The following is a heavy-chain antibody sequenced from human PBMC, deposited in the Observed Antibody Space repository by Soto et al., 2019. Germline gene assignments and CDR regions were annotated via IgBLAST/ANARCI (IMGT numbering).Heavy chain of an antibody. CDR1: GFTFSNYA. V-gene: IGHV3-30-3*01. Sequence: QVQLVESGGGVVQPGRSLRVSCAASGFTFSNYAMHWVRQAPGKGLEWVAVVSYDGSKQFYADSVEGRFTISRDSSKSTLYLHMDTLRDEDTAVYYCARDRVYYYDNRGYYTFDYWGQGTLVTVSS. J-gene: IGHJ4*02. CDR2: VSYDGSKQ. CDR3: ARDRVYYYDNRGYYTFDY. D-gene: IGHD3-22*01.